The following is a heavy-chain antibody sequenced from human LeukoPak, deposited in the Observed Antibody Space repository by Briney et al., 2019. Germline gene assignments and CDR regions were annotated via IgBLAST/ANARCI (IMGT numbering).Heavy chain of an antibody. CDR3: ASSTVTGWGFDP. D-gene: IGHD4-17*01. CDR1: GGSISSYY. V-gene: IGHV4-59*08. J-gene: IGHJ5*02. CDR2: IYYSGST. Sequence: SETLSLTCTVSGGSISSYYWSWIRQPPGKGLEWIGYIYYSGSTNYNPSLKSRVTISVDTSKNQFSLKLSSVTAADTAVYYCASSTVTGWGFDPWGQGTLDRVSS.